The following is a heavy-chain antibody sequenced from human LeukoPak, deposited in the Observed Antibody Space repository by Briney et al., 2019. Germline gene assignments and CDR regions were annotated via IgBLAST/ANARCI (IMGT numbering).Heavy chain of an antibody. Sequence: GGSLRLSCEASGFSFSDYWMSWVRQAPGKGLEWVADIEPDGSGKTYVDSVKGRFTISRDNAKQSLFLQMNSLRAEDTAVYYCARSHDFWSGYSDYGMDVWGQGTTVTVSS. CDR1: GFSFSDYW. CDR3: ARSHDFWSGYSDYGMDV. CDR2: IEPDGSGK. V-gene: IGHV3-7*01. D-gene: IGHD3-3*01. J-gene: IGHJ6*02.